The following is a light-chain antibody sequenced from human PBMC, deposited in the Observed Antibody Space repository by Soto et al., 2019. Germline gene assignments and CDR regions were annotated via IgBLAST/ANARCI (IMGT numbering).Light chain of an antibody. V-gene: IGKV1-39*01. Sequence: DIQMTQSPSSLSASVGDRVTITCRASQRISRYLNLYQQKPGKAPKLLIYAASSLQSGVPSRFSGSGSGTDFTLTISILQPEDFATYYCQQSYSTPFTFGPGNKVDIK. CDR2: AAS. CDR1: QRISRY. CDR3: QQSYSTPFT. J-gene: IGKJ3*01.